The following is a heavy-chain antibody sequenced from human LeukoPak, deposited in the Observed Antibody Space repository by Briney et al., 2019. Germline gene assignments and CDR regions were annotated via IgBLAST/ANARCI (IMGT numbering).Heavy chain of an antibody. CDR2: ITTSGST. J-gene: IGHJ6*02. D-gene: IGHD2-21*01. Sequence: RGSLRLSCAASGLTASHNVNNAMSWVRHAPGKALEWVSGITTSGSTYYADSVKGRFTISRENSRNTLYLHMDSLRAEDTAVYYCAKAPVWNYYYGLDVWGQGTTVTVSS. CDR1: GLTASHNVNNA. V-gene: IGHV3-23*01. CDR3: AKAPVWNYYYGLDV.